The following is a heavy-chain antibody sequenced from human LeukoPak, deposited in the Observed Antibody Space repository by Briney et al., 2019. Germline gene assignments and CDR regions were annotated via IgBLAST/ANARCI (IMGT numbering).Heavy chain of an antibody. D-gene: IGHD3-10*01. CDR1: GCTISSSNW. J-gene: IGHJ6*01. V-gene: IGHV4-4*02. Sequence: PSETLSLTCAVSGCTISSSNWKSLVRPPPREGLALIWRIYNSGSTNYIPSLKGRVTMSVDTSQNQFSLKLNSVTAADTDVYYFSRDPRSRNYGSGSYYYFYYCGMDVWGQGTTV. CDR3: SRDPRSRNYGSGSYYYFYYCGMDV. CDR2: IYNSGST.